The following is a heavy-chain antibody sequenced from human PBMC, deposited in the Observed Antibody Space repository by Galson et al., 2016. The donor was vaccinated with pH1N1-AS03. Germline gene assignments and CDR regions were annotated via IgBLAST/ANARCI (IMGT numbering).Heavy chain of an antibody. D-gene: IGHD3-16*01. CDR2: VYTSGST. J-gene: IGHJ4*02. CDR1: GDAIGSYY. CDR3: ARVGWGGDS. V-gene: IGHV4-4*07. Sequence: ETLSLTCTVSGDAIGSYYWSWVRQPAGKGPQWIGRVYTSGSTDYKPSLKSRVTVSLDPSKNQFSLKLNSVTAADTAFYYCARVGWGGDSWGQGTLVTVSS.